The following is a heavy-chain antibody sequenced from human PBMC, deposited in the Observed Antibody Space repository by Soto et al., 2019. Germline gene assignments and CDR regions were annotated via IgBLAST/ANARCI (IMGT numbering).Heavy chain of an antibody. J-gene: IGHJ6*02. CDR1: GYTFTGYY. Sequence: ASVKVSCKASGYTFTGYYMHWVRQAPGQGLEWMGWINPNSGGTNYAQKFQGRVTMTRDTSISTAYMELSRLRSDDTAIYYCAKPLQQWLLQGSGVDVWGQGTTVTVSS. D-gene: IGHD6-19*01. V-gene: IGHV1-2*02. CDR3: AKPLQQWLLQGSGVDV. CDR2: INPNSGGT.